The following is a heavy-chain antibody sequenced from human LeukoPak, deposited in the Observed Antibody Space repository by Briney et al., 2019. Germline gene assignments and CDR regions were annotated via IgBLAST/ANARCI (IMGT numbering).Heavy chain of an antibody. V-gene: IGHV1-3*01. CDR1: GYNFINYP. CDR3: GSWAGTPGGDFRGPLDY. J-gene: IGHJ4*02. Sequence: ASVKVSCKTSGYNFINYPIHWVRQAPGQRPEWMGWINAANGNTKYSQKFQGRVTITRDTSASTAYMELSSLRSEDTALYYCGSWAGTPGGDFRGPLDYWGQGSLVTVSS. D-gene: IGHD3-10*01. CDR2: INAANGNT.